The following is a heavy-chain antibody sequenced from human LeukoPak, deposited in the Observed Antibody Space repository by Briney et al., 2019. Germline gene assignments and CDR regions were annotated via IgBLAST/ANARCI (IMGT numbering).Heavy chain of an antibody. J-gene: IGHJ3*02. D-gene: IGHD1-26*01. CDR3: ARDLQVGATRDAFDI. CDR2: INPNSGGT. Sequence: ASVTVSCTASGYTFTGYYMHWVRQAPRQGLEWMGRINPNSGGTNYAQKFQGRVTMTRDTSISTAYMELSRLRSDDTAVYYCARDLQVGATRDAFDIWGQGTMVTVSS. CDR1: GYTFTGYY. V-gene: IGHV1-2*06.